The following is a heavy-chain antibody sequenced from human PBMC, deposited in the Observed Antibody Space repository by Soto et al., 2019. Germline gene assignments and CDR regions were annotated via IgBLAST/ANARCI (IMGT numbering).Heavy chain of an antibody. CDR3: ARDRSGSGWFNAFDI. Sequence: SQTLSLTCAISGDSVFSSTAAWNWIRQSPSRGLEWLGRTYYRSKWYNDYAVSVKSRITISPDTSKHQFSLQLNSVTPEDTAVYYCARDRSGSGWFNAFDIWGHGTMVTVSS. D-gene: IGHD6-19*01. CDR1: GDSVFSSTAA. J-gene: IGHJ3*02. V-gene: IGHV6-1*01. CDR2: TYYRSKWYN.